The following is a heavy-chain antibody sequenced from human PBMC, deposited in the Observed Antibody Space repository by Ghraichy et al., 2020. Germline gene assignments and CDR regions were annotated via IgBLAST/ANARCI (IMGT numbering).Heavy chain of an antibody. CDR2: IYYSGGT. CDR3: ARPSIAMVSYWYFDL. J-gene: IGHJ2*01. V-gene: IGHV4-39*01. CDR1: GGSISSTSYY. D-gene: IGHD5-18*01. Sequence: SETLSLTCTVSGGSISSTSYYWGWIRQPPGKGLEWIGSIYYSGGTNYNPSLKSRVTISVDTSKNQFSLKLASVTAADTAVYYCARPSIAMVSYWYFDLWGLGTLVTVSS.